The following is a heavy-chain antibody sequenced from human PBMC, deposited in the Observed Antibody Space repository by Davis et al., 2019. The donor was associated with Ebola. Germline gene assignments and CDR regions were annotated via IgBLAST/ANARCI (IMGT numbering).Heavy chain of an antibody. CDR2: LNPNNGGT. CDR1: GYTFTGYY. J-gene: IGHJ4*02. CDR3: ARGHSPLYSGYYFDY. D-gene: IGHD2-15*01. Sequence: ASVKVSCKASGYTFTGYYLHWVRQAPGQGLEWMGWLNPNNGGTNYAQKFQGRVTMTRDTSISTAYMELSRLRSDDTAVYYCARGHSPLYSGYYFDYWGQGTLVTVSS. V-gene: IGHV1-2*02.